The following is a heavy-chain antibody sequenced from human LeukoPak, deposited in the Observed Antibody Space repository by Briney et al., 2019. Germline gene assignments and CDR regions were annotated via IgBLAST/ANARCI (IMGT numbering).Heavy chain of an antibody. CDR3: ARGHEEQDY. Sequence: SETLSLTCTVSGGFMVGYYWSWIRQPPGKGLEWIGYIYYSGSTNYNPSLKSRVTISVDTSKNQFSLKLSSVTAADTAVYYCARGHEEQDYWGQGTLVTVSS. V-gene: IGHV4-59*08. CDR2: IYYSGST. CDR1: GGFMVGYY. J-gene: IGHJ4*02. D-gene: IGHD1/OR15-1a*01.